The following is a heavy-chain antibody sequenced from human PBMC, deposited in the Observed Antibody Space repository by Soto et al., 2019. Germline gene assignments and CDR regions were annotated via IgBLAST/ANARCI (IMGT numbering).Heavy chain of an antibody. CDR3: AKEDLSGRYSLDY. J-gene: IGHJ4*02. Sequence: PGGSLRLSCEASGFTFSGYGMHWVRQAPGKGLEWVAVISYYGTNEYYEDSVKGRFTISRDNSKNTLYLQMNSLRIEDTAVYFCAKEDLSGRYSLDYWGQGSKVTVYS. CDR2: ISYYGTNE. CDR1: GFTFSGYG. D-gene: IGHD1-26*01. V-gene: IGHV3-30*18.